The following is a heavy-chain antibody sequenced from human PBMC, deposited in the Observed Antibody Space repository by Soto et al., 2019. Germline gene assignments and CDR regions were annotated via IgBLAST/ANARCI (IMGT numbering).Heavy chain of an antibody. J-gene: IGHJ2*01. V-gene: IGHV4-34*01. CDR1: GGSFSGYY. CDR3: ARESHDILTGPPWVGYVDL. Sequence: QVQLQQWGAGPLRPLETLSLTCGVSGGSFSGYYWAWIRQSPGKGLEWIGEINDRGSINYNPSLNSRSSISVDTSKNHYSLNLRSVTAADTAVYYCARESHDILTGPPWVGYVDLWGRGTLVTVSS. D-gene: IGHD3-9*01. CDR2: INDRGSI.